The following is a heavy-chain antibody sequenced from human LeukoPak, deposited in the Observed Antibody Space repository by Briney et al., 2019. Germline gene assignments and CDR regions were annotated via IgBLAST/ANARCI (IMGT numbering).Heavy chain of an antibody. V-gene: IGHV3-53*01. CDR1: GFTVSSIY. CDR2: TYSDGST. CDR3: AGDTHSSSWYDH. Sequence: PGGSLRLSCAVSGFTVSSIYMSWVRQAPGKGLEWVSFTYSDGSTYYADPVKGRFTLSRDSSRNTLYLQMNSLRVDDTAVYYCAGDTHSSSWYDHWGQGTLVTVSS. D-gene: IGHD6-19*01. J-gene: IGHJ5*02.